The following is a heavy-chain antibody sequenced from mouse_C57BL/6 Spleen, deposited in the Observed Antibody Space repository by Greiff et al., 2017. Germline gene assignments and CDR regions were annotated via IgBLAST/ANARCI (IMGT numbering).Heavy chain of an antibody. V-gene: IGHV1-50*01. J-gene: IGHJ3*01. CDR2: IDPSDSYT. CDR3: APYCCGSSRFAY. CDR1: GYTFTSYW. D-gene: IGHD1-1*01. Sequence: VKLQQPGAELVKPGASVKLSCKASGYTFTSYWMQWVKQRPGQGLEWIGEIDPSDSYTNYNQKFKGKATLTVDTSSSTAYMQLSSLTSEDSAVYYCAPYCCGSSRFAYWGQGTLVTVSA.